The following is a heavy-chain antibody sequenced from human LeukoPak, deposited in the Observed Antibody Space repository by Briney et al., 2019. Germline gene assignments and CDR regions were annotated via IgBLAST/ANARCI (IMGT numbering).Heavy chain of an antibody. D-gene: IGHD5-24*01. CDR3: ARQSGGGYSSGVFDI. CDR2: IHYSGST. Sequence: SETLSLTCTVSGDSISSYYRSWIRQPPGKGLEWIGYIHYSGSTKYNASLKSRVTISLDTSKNQFSLKLSSVTAADTAVYSCARQSGGGYSSGVFDIWGQGTMVTVSS. CDR1: GDSISSYY. J-gene: IGHJ3*02. V-gene: IGHV4-59*08.